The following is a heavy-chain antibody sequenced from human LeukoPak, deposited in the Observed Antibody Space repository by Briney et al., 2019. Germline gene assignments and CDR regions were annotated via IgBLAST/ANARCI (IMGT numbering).Heavy chain of an antibody. CDR3: ARGGYCGGDCYFYY. CDR1: GGSISSYY. J-gene: IGHJ4*02. D-gene: IGHD2-21*02. V-gene: IGHV4-4*07. Sequence: SETLSLTCTVSGGSISSYYWSWIRQPAGKGLEWIGRIYSSGSTNYNPSLKSRVTISVDTSKNQFSLKLSSVTAADTAVYYCARGGYCGGDCYFYYWGQGTLVTVSS. CDR2: IYSSGST.